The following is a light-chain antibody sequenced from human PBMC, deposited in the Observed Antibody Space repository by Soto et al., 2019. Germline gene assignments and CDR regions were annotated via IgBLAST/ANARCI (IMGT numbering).Light chain of an antibody. V-gene: IGKV1-5*03. Sequence: DIQMTQSPSTLSASVGDRVTITCRASQSISNWLAWYQQKPGKAPKLLIYKASNLESGVPSRFSGSGSGTEFTLTISCLQPYDFATYYCQQYNSYSRTFGQGTKVEIK. J-gene: IGKJ1*01. CDR3: QQYNSYSRT. CDR1: QSISNW. CDR2: KAS.